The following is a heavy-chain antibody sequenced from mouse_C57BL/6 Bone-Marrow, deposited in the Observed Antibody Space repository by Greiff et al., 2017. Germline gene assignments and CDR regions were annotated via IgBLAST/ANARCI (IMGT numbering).Heavy chain of an antibody. J-gene: IGHJ3*01. CDR3: TTTTTVVATEGFAY. D-gene: IGHD1-1*01. CDR1: GFNIKDDY. V-gene: IGHV14-4*01. CDR2: IDPENGDT. Sequence: VQLKESGAELVRPGASVKLSCTASGFNIKDDYMHWVKQRPEQGLAWIGWIDPENGDTEYASKFQGKATITADTSSNTAYLQLSSLTSEDTAVYYCTTTTTVVATEGFAYWGQGTLVTVSA.